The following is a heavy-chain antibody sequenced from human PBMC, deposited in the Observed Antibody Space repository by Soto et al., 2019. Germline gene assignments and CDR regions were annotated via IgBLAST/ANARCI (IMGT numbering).Heavy chain of an antibody. CDR3: TTRIPGTIGFDH. Sequence: GGSLRLSCAASGFTFNDAWMSWVRQAPGKGLEWVGRIKSKSDGGTTDYAAPVKGRFIISRDDSKNTLCLQVNSLKTEDTAVYYCTTRIPGTIGFDHWGQGTLVTVSS. CDR2: IKSKSDGGTT. D-gene: IGHD1-20*01. J-gene: IGHJ4*02. CDR1: GFTFNDAW. V-gene: IGHV3-15*01.